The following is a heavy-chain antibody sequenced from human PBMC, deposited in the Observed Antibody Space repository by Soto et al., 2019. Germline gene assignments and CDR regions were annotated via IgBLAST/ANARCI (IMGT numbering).Heavy chain of an antibody. J-gene: IGHJ6*02. CDR2: MNPNSGNT. V-gene: IGHV1-8*01. CDR3: ARGHVEGLHNYYYYGMDV. CDR1: GYTFTSYD. Sequence: ASVKVSCKASGYTFTSYDINWVRQATGQGLEWMGWMNPNSGNTGYAQKFQGRVTMTRNTSISTAYMELSSLRSEDTAVYYCARGHVEGLHNYYYYGMDVWGQGXTVTVSS. D-gene: IGHD4-4*01.